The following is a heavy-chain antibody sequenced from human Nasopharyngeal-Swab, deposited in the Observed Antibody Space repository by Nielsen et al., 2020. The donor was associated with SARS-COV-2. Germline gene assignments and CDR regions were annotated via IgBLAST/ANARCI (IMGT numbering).Heavy chain of an antibody. D-gene: IGHD3-3*01. J-gene: IGHJ4*02. CDR2: INPSGGST. Sequence: ASVKVSCKASGYTFTSYYMHWVRQAPGQGLEWMGIINPSGGSTSYAQKFQGRVTMTRDTSTSTVYMELSSLRSEDTAVYYCARDTSLFITIFGGENLFDYWGQGTLVTVSS. V-gene: IGHV1-46*01. CDR1: GYTFTSYY. CDR3: ARDTSLFITIFGGENLFDY.